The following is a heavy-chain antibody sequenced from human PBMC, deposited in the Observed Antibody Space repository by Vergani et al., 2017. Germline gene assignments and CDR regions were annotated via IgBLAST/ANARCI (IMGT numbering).Heavy chain of an antibody. Sequence: QVQLVQSGAEVGKPGASVKISCKASGYTFTAYYIHWVRQAPEQGLEWVGVISPDGFSTFYAQKFQGRVTITRDTSTSTVYVEVTSLRSDDTAVYYCARDGGSGVEVPAAIRYYYYYMDVWGEGTTVTVSS. CDR2: ISPDGFST. J-gene: IGHJ6*03. V-gene: IGHV1-46*01. D-gene: IGHD2-2*01. CDR1: GYTFTAYY. CDR3: ARDGGSGVEVPAAIRYYYYYMDV.